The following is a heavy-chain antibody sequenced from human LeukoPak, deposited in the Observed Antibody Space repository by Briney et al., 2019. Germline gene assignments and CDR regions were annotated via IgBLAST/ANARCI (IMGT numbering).Heavy chain of an antibody. V-gene: IGHV3-30*04. Sequence: GGSLRLSCAASGFTFSSYAMHWVRQAPGKGLEWVAVISYDGSNKYYADSVKGRFTISRDNSKNTLCLQMNSLRAEDTAVYYCARDRLRYCSSTSCPLGYWGQGTLVTVSS. CDR3: ARDRLRYCSSTSCPLGY. CDR1: GFTFSSYA. J-gene: IGHJ4*02. D-gene: IGHD2-2*01. CDR2: ISYDGSNK.